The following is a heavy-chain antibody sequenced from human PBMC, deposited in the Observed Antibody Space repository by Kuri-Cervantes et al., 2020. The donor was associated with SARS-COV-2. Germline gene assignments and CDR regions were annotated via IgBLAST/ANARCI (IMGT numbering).Heavy chain of an antibody. CDR2: INHSGST. Sequence: SETLSLTCTVSGGSISSSSYYWGWIRQPPGKGLEWIGEINHSGSTNYNPSLKSRVTISVDTSKNQFSLKLSSVTAADTAVYYCARTSRAPYCSGGSCYSRIPHGMDVWGQGTTVTVSS. V-gene: IGHV4-39*07. CDR1: GGSISSSSYY. J-gene: IGHJ6*02. D-gene: IGHD2-15*01. CDR3: ARTSRAPYCSGGSCYSRIPHGMDV.